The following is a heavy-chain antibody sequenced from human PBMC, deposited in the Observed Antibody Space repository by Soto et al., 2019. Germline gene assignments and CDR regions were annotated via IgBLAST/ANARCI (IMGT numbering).Heavy chain of an antibody. CDR2: ITHRGDYT. J-gene: IGHJ6*02. V-gene: IGHV3-11*05. CDR3: ARELDGIDV. Sequence: QVQLVESGGGLVKPGGSLRLSCAASGLTFSDYYMSWIRQAPGKGLECVSYITHRGDYTKYADSVQGRFTISSDNAKIPLYLQVSSLRAEDMAVYYCARELDGIDVWGQGTTVIVSS. CDR1: GLTFSDYY.